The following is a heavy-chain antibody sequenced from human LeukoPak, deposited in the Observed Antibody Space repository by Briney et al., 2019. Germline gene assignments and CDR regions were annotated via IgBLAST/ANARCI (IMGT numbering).Heavy chain of an antibody. J-gene: IGHJ5*02. Sequence: RQPPGXXXEWXGEINHXXSTNYNPSLKSRVTISLDTSKNQFSLKLSSVTAADTAVYYCARGRRCSSTSCYLATRQGWFDPWGQGTLVTVSS. CDR2: INHXXST. V-gene: IGHV4-34*01. D-gene: IGHD2-2*01. CDR3: ARGRRCSSTSCYLATRQGWFDP.